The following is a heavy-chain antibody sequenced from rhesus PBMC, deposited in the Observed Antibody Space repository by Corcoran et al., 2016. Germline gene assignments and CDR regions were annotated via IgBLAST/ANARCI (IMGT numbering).Heavy chain of an antibody. J-gene: IGHJ4*01. D-gene: IGHD6-19*01. CDR2: MNTGGGST. CDR1: GFTFRSYY. CDR3: ARVGYSSSYFDY. Sequence: EVQLVESGGGLVQPGGSLRLSCTGSGFTFRSYYMYWVRQAPGKGLEVVSAMNTGGGSTYYADSVKCRFTISRENAKNTLYLQMDSLRAEDTAVYYCARVGYSSSYFDYWGQGVLVTVSS. V-gene: IGHV3-8*01.